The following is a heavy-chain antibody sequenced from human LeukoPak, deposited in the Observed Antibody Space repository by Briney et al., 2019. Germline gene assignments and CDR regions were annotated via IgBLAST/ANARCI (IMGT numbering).Heavy chain of an antibody. CDR2: FYHSGAT. CDR3: ARDPYGSIDY. J-gene: IGHJ4*02. V-gene: IGHV4-30-2*01. Sequence: PSQTLSLTCAVSGGSISSNGYSWTWIRQPPGKGLEWIGYFYHSGATFYNPSLKSRATISLDRSRNQFSLKLSSVTAADTAVYYCARDPYGSIDYWGQGTLVTVSS. CDR1: GGSISSNGYS. D-gene: IGHD3-10*01.